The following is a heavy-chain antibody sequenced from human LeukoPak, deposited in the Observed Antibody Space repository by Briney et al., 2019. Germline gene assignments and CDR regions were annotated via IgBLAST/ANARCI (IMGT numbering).Heavy chain of an antibody. CDR2: ISGGAGGA. V-gene: IGHV3-23*01. CDR3: AKDGGYGSGSYYPDY. D-gene: IGHD3-10*01. CDR1: GFTFSNYA. Sequence: SGGSLRLSCAASGFTFSNYAMNWVRQAPGKGLEWVSSISGGAGGASYADSVKGRFTMSRDNSKNTLYLQMNSLRAEDTAVYYCAKDGGYGSGSYYPDYWGQGTLVTVSS. J-gene: IGHJ4*02.